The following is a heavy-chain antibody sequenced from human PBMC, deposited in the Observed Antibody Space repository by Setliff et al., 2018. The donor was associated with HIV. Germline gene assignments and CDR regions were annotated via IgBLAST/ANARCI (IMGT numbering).Heavy chain of an antibody. Sequence: PSETLSLTCSVSGGSISSSSYHWAWIRQPPGKGLEWIGTIYYSGNTYYNPSLKSRLTISLDTSTNKFSMKLSSVTAADTAVYYCARRGHMSIYDPYQYHHFDPWGHGTLGTVSS. CDR3: ARRGHMSIYDPYQYHHFDP. CDR1: GGSISSSSYH. CDR2: IYYSGNT. V-gene: IGHV4-39*01. J-gene: IGHJ5*02. D-gene: IGHD5-18*01.